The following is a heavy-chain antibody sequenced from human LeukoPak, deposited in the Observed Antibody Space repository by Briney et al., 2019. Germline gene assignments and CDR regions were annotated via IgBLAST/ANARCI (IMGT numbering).Heavy chain of an antibody. CDR3: ARDKFGGTDY. D-gene: IGHD3-16*01. CDR1: GLTFSSSW. J-gene: IGHJ4*02. CDR2: IKPDGSEK. V-gene: IGHV3-7*01. Sequence: GGSLRLSCAASGLTFSSSWMSWVRQAPGKGLEWVANIKPDGSEKYYVDSVKGRFTISRDNAKNSLYLQMNSLTAEDTAVYYCARDKFGGTDYWGQGTLVTVSS.